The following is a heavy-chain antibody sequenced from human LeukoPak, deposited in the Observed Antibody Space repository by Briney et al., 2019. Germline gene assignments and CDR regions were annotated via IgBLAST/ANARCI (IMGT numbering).Heavy chain of an antibody. V-gene: IGHV1-18*01. Sequence: GASVKVSCKASGYTFTSYGISWVRQAPGQGLEWMGWISAYNGNTNYAQKLQGRVTMTTDTSTSTAHMELRSLRSDDTAVYYCAKTVFIVATTGPLDYWGQGALVTVSS. D-gene: IGHD5-12*01. CDR2: ISAYNGNT. J-gene: IGHJ4*02. CDR1: GYTFTSYG. CDR3: AKTVFIVATTGPLDY.